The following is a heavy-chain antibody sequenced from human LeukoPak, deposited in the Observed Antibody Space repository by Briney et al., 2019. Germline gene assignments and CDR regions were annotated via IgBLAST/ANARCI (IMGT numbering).Heavy chain of an antibody. V-gene: IGHV4-39*02. J-gene: IGHJ4*02. CDR2: ISDRGDT. Sequence: SETLSLTCTVSGGSINNSPYYWAWIRQPPGRGLEWIGSISDRGDTYHNPSLKSRVTISVDTSKNQFSLSVISVTAADTAVYFCARDPVLRYFDWLQGHFDYWGQGILVTVSS. CDR1: GGSINNSPYY. D-gene: IGHD3-9*01. CDR3: ARDPVLRYFDWLQGHFDY.